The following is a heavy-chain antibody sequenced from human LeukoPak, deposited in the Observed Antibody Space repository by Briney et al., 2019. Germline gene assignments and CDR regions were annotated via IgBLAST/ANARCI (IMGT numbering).Heavy chain of an antibody. CDR2: ISGSDGST. V-gene: IGHV3-23*01. CDR3: AKGKSRGSAEYDFDY. J-gene: IGHJ4*02. Sequence: GGSLRLSCAASGFTFVSYAMTWVRQAPGKGLEWVSAISGSDGSTYYADSVKGPFTISRDNSKNTLYLQMNSLRGEDTAVYYCAKGKSRGSAEYDFDYWGQGTLVTVSS. D-gene: IGHD3-10*01. CDR1: GFTFVSYA.